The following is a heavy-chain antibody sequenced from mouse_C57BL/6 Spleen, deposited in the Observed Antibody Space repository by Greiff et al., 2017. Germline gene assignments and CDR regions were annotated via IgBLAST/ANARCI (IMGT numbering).Heavy chain of an antibody. V-gene: IGHV5-9*01. CDR1: GFTFSSYT. CDR2: ISGGGGNT. Sequence: EVNVVESGGGLVKPGGSLKLSCAASGFTFSSYTMSWVRQTPEKRLEWVATISGGGGNTYYPDSVKGRFTISRDNAKNTLYLQMSSLRSEDTALYYCARSSFDLTAMDYWGQGTSVTVSS. J-gene: IGHJ4*01. CDR3: ARSSFDLTAMDY. D-gene: IGHD1-3*01.